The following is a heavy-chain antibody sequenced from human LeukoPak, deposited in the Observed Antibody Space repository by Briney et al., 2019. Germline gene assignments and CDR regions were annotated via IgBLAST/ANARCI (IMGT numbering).Heavy chain of an antibody. CDR1: GGSISSGGYY. CDR3: ARQVDGDYLDY. D-gene: IGHD4-17*01. Sequence: SETLSLTCTVSGGSISSGGYYWSWIRQPPGKGLEWIGSIYYSGSTYYNPSLKSRVTISVDTSKNQFSLKLSSVTAADTAVYYCARQVDGDYLDYWGQGTLVTVSS. V-gene: IGHV4-39*01. J-gene: IGHJ4*02. CDR2: IYYSGST.